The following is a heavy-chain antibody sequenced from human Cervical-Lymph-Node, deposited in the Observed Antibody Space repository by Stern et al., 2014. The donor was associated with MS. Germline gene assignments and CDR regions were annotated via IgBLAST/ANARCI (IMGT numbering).Heavy chain of an antibody. CDR1: GFIFDDYG. CDR2: INYNAGST. CDR3: ARAFCTGGVCYSFPFYGMDV. J-gene: IGHJ6*02. D-gene: IGHD2-8*02. V-gene: IGHV3-20*01. Sequence: EVQLEESGGGVVRPGGSLRLSCAASGFIFDDYGMSWVRPVTGKGPEWVSAINYNAGSTDYAAAVKGRFTISRDNAKKSLYLRMNSLRVEDTAVYHCARAFCTGGVCYSFPFYGMDVWGQGTTVTVSS.